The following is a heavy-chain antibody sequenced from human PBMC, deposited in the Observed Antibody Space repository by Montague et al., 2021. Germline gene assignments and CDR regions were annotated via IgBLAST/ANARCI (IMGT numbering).Heavy chain of an antibody. CDR1: GFSISDYW. J-gene: IGHJ5*02. V-gene: IGHV5-51*01. Sequence: QSGAEVKKPGESLKISCQGSGFSISDYWIAWVRLMPGRGLEWLGIIYPRDSDTRYNPSFQGQVSISADKVINTAYVQWSSLTASDTAIYYCARGGSLVATGNWFDPWGQGTLVTVSS. D-gene: IGHD1-1*01. CDR2: IYPRDSDT. CDR3: ARGGSLVATGNWFDP.